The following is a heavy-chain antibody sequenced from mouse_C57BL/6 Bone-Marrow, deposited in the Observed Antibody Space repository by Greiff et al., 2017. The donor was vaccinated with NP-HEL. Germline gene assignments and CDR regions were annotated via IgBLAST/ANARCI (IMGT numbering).Heavy chain of an antibody. V-gene: IGHV1-42*01. J-gene: IGHJ4*01. Sequence: EVQLQESGPELVKPGASVKISCKASGYSFTGYYMNWVKQSPETSLEWIGEINPSTGGTTYNQKFKAKATLTVDKSSSTAYMQLKSLTSEDSAVYYCARGGLSAMDYWGQGTSVTVSS. CDR2: INPSTGGT. CDR3: ARGGLSAMDY. CDR1: GYSFTGYY.